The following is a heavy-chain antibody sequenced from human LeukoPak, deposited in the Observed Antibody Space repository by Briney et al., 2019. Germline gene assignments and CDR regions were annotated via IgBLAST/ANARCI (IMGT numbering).Heavy chain of an antibody. D-gene: IGHD1-1*01. CDR2: IYHGETT. CDR1: GYSISSGHY. V-gene: IGHV4-38-2*02. J-gene: IGHJ4*02. Sequence: SETLSLTCTVSGYSISSGHYWGWIRQPPGKGLEWIGSIYHGETTYYNPSLKTRLTISLDTSKNQFSLRLSSVTAADTAVYYCASNWSDFDYWGQGILVTVSS. CDR3: ASNWSDFDY.